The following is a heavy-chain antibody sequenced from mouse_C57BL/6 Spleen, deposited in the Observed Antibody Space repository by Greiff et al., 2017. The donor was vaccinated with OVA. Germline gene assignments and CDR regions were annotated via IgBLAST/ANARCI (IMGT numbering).Heavy chain of an antibody. CDR1: GYTFTSYW. CDR2: IHPTSGST. V-gene: IGHV1-64*01. D-gene: IGHD2-4*01. J-gene: IGHJ2*01. CDR3: ARRGDYDIFDY. Sequence: QVQLQQPGAELVKPGASVKLSCQASGYTFTSYWMHWVKQRPGQGLEWIGMIHPTSGSTNYNETFKSQATLTVDKSSSTAYMQRSSLTSDDSAVYYCARRGDYDIFDYWGQGTTLTVAS.